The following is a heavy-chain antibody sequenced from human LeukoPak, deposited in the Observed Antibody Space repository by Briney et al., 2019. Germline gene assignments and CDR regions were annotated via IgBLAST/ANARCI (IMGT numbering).Heavy chain of an antibody. CDR1: GFTFSSYG. D-gene: IGHD5-24*01. CDR2: IWYDGSNK. Sequence: GRSLRLPCAASGFTFSSYGMHWVRQAPGKGLEWVAVIWYDGSNKYYADSVKGRFTISRDNSKNTLCLQMNSLRAEDTAVYYCARARDGYRTDYFDYWGQGTLVTVSS. V-gene: IGHV3-33*01. J-gene: IGHJ4*02. CDR3: ARARDGYRTDYFDY.